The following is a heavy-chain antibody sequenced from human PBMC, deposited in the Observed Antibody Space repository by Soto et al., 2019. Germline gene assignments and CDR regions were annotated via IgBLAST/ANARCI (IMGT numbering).Heavy chain of an antibody. Sequence: QVQLVQSGAEVKEPGASVKVSCKASGFTFTWYYMHWVRQAPGQGLEWMGIINPSGVSTSYAQKFQGRVTMTRDTSMSTVYMELSSLRSEDTAVYYCTRTKTNQNAEYFEYWGQGTLVTVSS. CDR3: TRTKTNQNAEYFEY. CDR2: INPSGVST. J-gene: IGHJ1*01. V-gene: IGHV1-46*03. CDR1: GFTFTWYY.